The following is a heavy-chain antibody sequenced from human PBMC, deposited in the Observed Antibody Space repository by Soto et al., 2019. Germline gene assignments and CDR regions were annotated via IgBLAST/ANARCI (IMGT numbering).Heavy chain of an antibody. CDR2: IYYSGST. CDR1: GGSISSSSYY. J-gene: IGHJ5*02. D-gene: IGHD3-9*01. CDR3: ARPMYYDILTGYYETNWFDP. Sequence: QLQLQESGPGLVKPSETLSLTCTVSGGSISSSSYYWGWIRQPPGKGLEWIGSIYYSGSTYYNPSLKRRVTISVDTSKSQFSLKLSSVTAADTAVYYCARPMYYDILTGYYETNWFDPWGQGTLVTVSS. V-gene: IGHV4-39*01.